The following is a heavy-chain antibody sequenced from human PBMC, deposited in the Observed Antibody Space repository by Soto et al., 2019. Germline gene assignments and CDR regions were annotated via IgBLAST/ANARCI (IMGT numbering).Heavy chain of an antibody. Sequence: QVQLVESGGGVVQPGRSLRLSCAVSGFTFSSYGMNWVRQPPGKGLEWVAALYYDGSNKYYAYSVRGRFTISRDNFKNTLYLHLNSLRAEDTAVYYCARDSKDDSSGYYAGFDYWGQGTLVTVSS. D-gene: IGHD3-22*01. CDR2: LYYDGSNK. CDR1: GFTFSSYG. V-gene: IGHV3-33*01. CDR3: ARDSKDDSSGYYAGFDY. J-gene: IGHJ4*02.